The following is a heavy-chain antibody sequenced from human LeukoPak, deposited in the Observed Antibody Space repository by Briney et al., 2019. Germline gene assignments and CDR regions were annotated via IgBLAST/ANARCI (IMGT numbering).Heavy chain of an antibody. CDR2: TYYRSKWYD. D-gene: IGHD3-22*01. Sequence: SQTLSLTCAISGYSVSSNSAAWNWIRQSPSRGLEWLGRTYYRSKWYDEYAVSVKSRITINADTSKNQFSLQMNSVTPEDTAVYYCARSAEYDNTWYYFDYWGQGTLVTVSS. V-gene: IGHV6-1*01. CDR3: ARSAEYDNTWYYFDY. J-gene: IGHJ4*02. CDR1: GYSVSSNSAA.